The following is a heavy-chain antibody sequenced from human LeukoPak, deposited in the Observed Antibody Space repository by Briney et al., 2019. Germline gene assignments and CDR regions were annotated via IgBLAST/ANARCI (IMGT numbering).Heavy chain of an antibody. J-gene: IGHJ4*02. Sequence: GGSLRLCCAASGFTFNNYAMSWVRQAPGEGLEWVSTISISGGTTYYADSVKGRFTISRDNSKNTLYLQMNSLRAEDTAVYYCAKDFYLMRVGATNFDYWGQGTLVTVSS. CDR1: GFTFNNYA. V-gene: IGHV3-23*01. D-gene: IGHD1-26*01. CDR3: AKDFYLMRVGATNFDY. CDR2: ISISGGTT.